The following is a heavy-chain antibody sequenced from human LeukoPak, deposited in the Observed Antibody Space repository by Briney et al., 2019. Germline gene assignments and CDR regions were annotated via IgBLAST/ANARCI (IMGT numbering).Heavy chain of an antibody. Sequence: PGGSLRLSCAASGFTFSSYATSWVRQAPGKGLEWVSAISGSGGSTYYADSVKGRFTISRDNSKNTLYLQMNSLRAEDTAVYYCAKHIAAAGRVYYFDYWGQGTLVTVSS. CDR1: GFTFSSYA. CDR3: AKHIAAAGRVYYFDY. CDR2: ISGSGGST. D-gene: IGHD6-13*01. J-gene: IGHJ4*02. V-gene: IGHV3-23*01.